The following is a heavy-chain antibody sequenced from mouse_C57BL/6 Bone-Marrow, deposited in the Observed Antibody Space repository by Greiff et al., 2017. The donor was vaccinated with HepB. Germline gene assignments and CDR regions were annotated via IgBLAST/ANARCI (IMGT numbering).Heavy chain of an antibody. CDR1: GFTFSDYY. Sequence: DVKLVESAGGLVQPGSSMKLSCTASGFTFSDYYMAWVRQVPEKGLEWVANINYDGSSTYYLDSLKSRFIISRDNAKNILYLQMSSLKSEDTATYYCARDLRYYYAMDYWGQGTSVTVSS. J-gene: IGHJ4*01. V-gene: IGHV5-16*01. CDR3: ARDLRYYYAMDY. D-gene: IGHD1-1*01. CDR2: INYDGSST.